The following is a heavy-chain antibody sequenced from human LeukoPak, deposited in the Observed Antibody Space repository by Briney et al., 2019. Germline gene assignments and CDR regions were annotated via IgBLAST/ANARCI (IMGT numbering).Heavy chain of an antibody. CDR3: ARSPATGYYDSSGYYPDY. V-gene: IGHV5-51*01. D-gene: IGHD3-22*01. CDR2: IYPGDSDT. CDR1: GYSFTSYW. Sequence: GESLKISCKGSGYSFTSYWIGWVRQMPGKGLEWMGIIYPGDSDTRYSPSFQGQVTISADKSISTAYLQWSSLKASDTATYYCARSPATGYYDSSGYYPDYWGQGTLVTVSS. J-gene: IGHJ4*02.